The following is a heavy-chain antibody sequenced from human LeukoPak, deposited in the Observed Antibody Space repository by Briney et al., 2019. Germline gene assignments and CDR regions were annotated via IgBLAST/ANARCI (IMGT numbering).Heavy chain of an antibody. D-gene: IGHD4-17*01. V-gene: IGHV1-8*01. Sequence: GASVKVSCKTSGYTFINYDISWVRQATGQGLEWMGWTNPKSGNTGSAQRFQGRVTMTRDTSTSTVYMELSSLRSEDTAVYYCARDVPHDYGDYDNWFDPWGQGTLVTVSS. CDR1: GYTFINYD. J-gene: IGHJ5*02. CDR3: ARDVPHDYGDYDNWFDP. CDR2: TNPKSGNT.